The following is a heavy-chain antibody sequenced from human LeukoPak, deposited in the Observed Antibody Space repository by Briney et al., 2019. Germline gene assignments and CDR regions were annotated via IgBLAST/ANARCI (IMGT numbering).Heavy chain of an antibody. J-gene: IGHJ4*02. Sequence: TSETLSLTCAVYGGSFSGYYWSWIRQPPGKGLEWIGEINHSGSTNYNPSLKSRVTISVGTSKNQFSLKLSSVTAADTAVYYCARGRKDIVVVPAAIFNYWGRGTLVTVSS. CDR2: INHSGST. V-gene: IGHV4-34*01. CDR1: GGSFSGYY. CDR3: ARGRKDIVVVPAAIFNY. D-gene: IGHD2-2*01.